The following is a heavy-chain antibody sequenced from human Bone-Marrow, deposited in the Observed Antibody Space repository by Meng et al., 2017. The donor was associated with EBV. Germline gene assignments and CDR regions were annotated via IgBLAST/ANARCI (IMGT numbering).Heavy chain of an antibody. CDR2: IYDGGTT. D-gene: IGHD6-6*01. V-gene: IGHV4-61*01. CDR1: GASVSGGTFH. J-gene: IGHJ4*02. CDR3: AKSSSSTPGVVDS. Sequence: VQLQESGPGLVKPSETLSLTCTVSGASVSGGTFHWSWIRQPPGKELEWIGYIYDGGTTIYNPSLKSRVTIFLDTSRNQFSLGLRSVTTADTAVYYCAKSSSSTPGVVDSWGQGTLVTASS.